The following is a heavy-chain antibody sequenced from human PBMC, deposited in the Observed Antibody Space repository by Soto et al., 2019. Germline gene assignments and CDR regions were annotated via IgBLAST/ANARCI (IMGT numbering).Heavy chain of an antibody. CDR3: AKDGYCSSTSCHNYYYGMDV. D-gene: IGHD2-2*01. Sequence: QSGGSLRLSCAASGFTFSSYGMHWVRQAPGKGLEWVAVISYDGSNKYYADSVKGRFTISRDNSKNTLYLQMNSLRAEDTAVYYCAKDGYCSSTSCHNYYYGMDVWGQGTTVTVSS. V-gene: IGHV3-30*18. J-gene: IGHJ6*02. CDR2: ISYDGSNK. CDR1: GFTFSSYG.